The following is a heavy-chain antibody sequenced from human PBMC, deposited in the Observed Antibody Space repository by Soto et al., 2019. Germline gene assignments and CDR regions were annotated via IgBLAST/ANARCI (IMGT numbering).Heavy chain of an antibody. V-gene: IGHV1-8*01. CDR1: GYTFTDYD. CDR3: ARVAVAARPRWYNWFDP. J-gene: IGHJ5*02. CDR2: MNPNSGET. D-gene: IGHD2-15*01. Sequence: QEQLVQSGAEVKKPGASVKVSCKTSGYTFTDYDISWVRQATGQGLEWIGWMNPNSGETGYAQKFQGRVTMTRSASLSTVYFELSSLRSEDTAVYYCARVAVAARPRWYNWFDPWGQGTLVTVSS.